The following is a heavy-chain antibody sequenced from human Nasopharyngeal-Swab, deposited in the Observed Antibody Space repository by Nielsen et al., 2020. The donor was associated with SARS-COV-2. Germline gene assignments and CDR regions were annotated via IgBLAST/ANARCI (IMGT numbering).Heavy chain of an antibody. J-gene: IGHJ6*02. CDR3: ARDRGIFQYYYYGMDV. D-gene: IGHD3-10*01. Sequence: WIRQPPGKGLEWIGYIYYSGGTNYNPSLKSRVTISVDTSKNQFSLKLSSVTAADTAVYYCARDRGIFQYYYYGMDVWGQGTTVTVSS. CDR2: IYYSGGT. V-gene: IGHV4-59*01.